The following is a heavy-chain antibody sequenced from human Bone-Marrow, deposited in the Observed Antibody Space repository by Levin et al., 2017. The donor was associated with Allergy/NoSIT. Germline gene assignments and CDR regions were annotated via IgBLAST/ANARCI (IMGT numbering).Heavy chain of an antibody. V-gene: IGHV1-46*01. CDR2: INPSGEST. D-gene: IGHD1-26*01. J-gene: IGHJ4*02. CDR1: GHTSSSYY. CDR3: ATEHLEDYFDS. Sequence: GGSLRLSCKASGHTSSSYYIHWVRQAPGQGLEWMGIINPSGESTSYAQRFQGRVTLTRDTSTSTVHMELSSLRSEDTAVYYCATEHLEDYFDSWGQGTLVTVSS.